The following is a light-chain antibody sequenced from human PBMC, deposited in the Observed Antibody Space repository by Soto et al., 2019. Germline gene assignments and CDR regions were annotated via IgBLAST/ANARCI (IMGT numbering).Light chain of an antibody. J-gene: IGLJ2*01. CDR3: AAWDDSLSGRV. CDR2: SNN. Sequence: QSVLTQPPSASGTPGQRVTISCSGSSSNIGTNFVSWYQQLPGAAPKLLFDSNNQRPSGVPDRFSGSQSGTSASLAISGLRSEDVANYYCAAWDDSLSGRVFGGGTKLTVL. CDR1: SSNIGTNF. V-gene: IGLV1-47*02.